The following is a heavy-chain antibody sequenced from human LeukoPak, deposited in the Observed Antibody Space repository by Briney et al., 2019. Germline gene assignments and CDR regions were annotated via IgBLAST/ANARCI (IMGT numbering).Heavy chain of an antibody. CDR2: MNPNSGNT. Sequence: ASVKVSCKASGYTFTSYDINWVRQATGQGLEWMGWMNPNSGNTGYAQKFQGGVTMTRNTSISTAYMELSSLRSEDTAVYYCARVSKIAAAGPFLPINYWGQGTLVTVSS. CDR3: ARVSKIAAAGPFLPINY. V-gene: IGHV1-8*01. J-gene: IGHJ4*02. D-gene: IGHD6-13*01. CDR1: GYTFTSYD.